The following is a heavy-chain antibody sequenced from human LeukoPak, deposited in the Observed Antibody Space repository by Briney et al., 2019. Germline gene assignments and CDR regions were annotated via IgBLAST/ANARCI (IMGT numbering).Heavy chain of an antibody. CDR2: ISGSGGST. CDR3: AKEYDRSGYEGTGFDY. CDR1: GFTFSSYG. Sequence: GGSLRLSCAASGFTFSSYGMSWVRQAPGKGLEWVSAISGSGGSTYYADSVKGRFTISRDNSKNTLYLQMNSLRAEDTAVYYCAKEYDRSGYEGTGFDYWGQGTLVTVSS. V-gene: IGHV3-23*01. J-gene: IGHJ4*02. D-gene: IGHD3-22*01.